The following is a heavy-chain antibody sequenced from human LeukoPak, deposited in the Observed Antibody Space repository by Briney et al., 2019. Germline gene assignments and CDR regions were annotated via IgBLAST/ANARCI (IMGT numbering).Heavy chain of an antibody. CDR1: GFTFSSYW. V-gene: IGHV3-7*01. Sequence: PGGSLRLSCAASGFTFSSYWMSWVRHAPGKGLEWVANIKQDGSEKYYVDSVKGRFTISRDNAKNSLYLQMNSLRAEDTAVYYCARSPRVIGDSHFDYWGQGTLVTVSS. J-gene: IGHJ4*02. D-gene: IGHD2-21*02. CDR2: IKQDGSEK. CDR3: ARSPRVIGDSHFDY.